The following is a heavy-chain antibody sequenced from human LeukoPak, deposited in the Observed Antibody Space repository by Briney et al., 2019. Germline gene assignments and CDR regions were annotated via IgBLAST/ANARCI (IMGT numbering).Heavy chain of an antibody. CDR1: GVSISSSSYY. D-gene: IGHD3-9*01. J-gene: IGHJ4*02. CDR3: ARTPGDNFDY. Sequence: SETLSLTCTVSGVSISSSSYYWSWLRQPPGKGLEWIGYIYYSGSTNYNPSLKSRVTISVDTSKNQFSLKLSSVTAADTAVYYCARTPGDNFDYWGQGTLVTVSS. CDR2: IYYSGST. V-gene: IGHV4-61*01.